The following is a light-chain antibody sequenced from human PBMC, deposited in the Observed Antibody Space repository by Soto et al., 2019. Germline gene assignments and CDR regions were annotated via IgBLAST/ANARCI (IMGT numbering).Light chain of an antibody. Sequence: QSARTQPPSASGSPGQSVTISCTGTSSDVGAYIFVSWYQQHPGKAPKLMVYDVNRRPPGVPDRFFGSKSGNTASLTVSGLQAEDEADYYCVSFAGGTYVFGTGTKLTVL. CDR3: VSFAGGTYV. J-gene: IGLJ1*01. CDR2: DVN. V-gene: IGLV2-8*01. CDR1: SSDVGAYIF.